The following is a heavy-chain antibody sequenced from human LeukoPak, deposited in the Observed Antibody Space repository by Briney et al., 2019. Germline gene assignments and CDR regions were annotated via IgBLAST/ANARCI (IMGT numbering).Heavy chain of an antibody. CDR3: ARTYYYDSSVNYFDY. V-gene: IGHV1-2*02. J-gene: IGHJ4*02. CDR1: GYTLTGYY. D-gene: IGHD3-22*01. Sequence: ASVKVSCKASGYTLTGYYMHWVRQAPGQGLEWMGWINPNSGGTNYAQKFQGRVTMTRDTSISTAYMELSRLRSDDTAVYYCARTYYYDSSVNYFDYWGQGTLVTVSS. CDR2: INPNSGGT.